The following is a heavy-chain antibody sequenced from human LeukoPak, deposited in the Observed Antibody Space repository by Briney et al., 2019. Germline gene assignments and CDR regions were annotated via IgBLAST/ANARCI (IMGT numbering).Heavy chain of an antibody. CDR3: ARGRSTGWYYFDY. J-gene: IGHJ4*02. V-gene: IGHV3-66*01. CDR1: GFTVSSNY. Sequence: GGSLRLSCAASGFTVSSNYMSWVRQAPGKGLEWVSVIYSRDGTYYADSVKGRFTISRDNSKNTLYLQMNSLRAEDTAVYYCARGRSTGWYYFDYWGQGTLVTVSS. D-gene: IGHD6-19*01. CDR2: IYSRDGT.